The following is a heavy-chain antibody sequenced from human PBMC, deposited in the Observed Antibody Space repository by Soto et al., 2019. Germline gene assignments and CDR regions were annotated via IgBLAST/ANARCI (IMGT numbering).Heavy chain of an antibody. CDR3: AAYSNYEGSPFDY. CDR1: GGTFSSYA. Sequence: VASVKVSCKASGGTFSSYAISWVRQAPGQGLEWMGGIIPIFGTANYAQKFQGRVTITADESTSTAYMELSSLRSEDTAVYYCAAYSNYEGSPFDYWGQGTLVTVS. J-gene: IGHJ4*02. CDR2: IIPIFGTA. D-gene: IGHD4-4*01. V-gene: IGHV1-69*13.